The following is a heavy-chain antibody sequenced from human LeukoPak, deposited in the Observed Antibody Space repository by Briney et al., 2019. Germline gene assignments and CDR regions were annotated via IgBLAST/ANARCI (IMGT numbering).Heavy chain of an antibody. CDR1: GFTFSSYS. CDR2: ISSSSSYI. V-gene: IGHV3-21*01. Sequence: PGGSLRRSCAASGFTFSSYSMNWVRQAPGKGLEWVSSISSSSSYIYYADSVKGRFTISRDNAKNSLYLQMNSLRAEDTAVYYCARDNDYGGNSGAFDIWGQGTMVTVSS. J-gene: IGHJ3*02. CDR3: ARDNDYGGNSGAFDI. D-gene: IGHD4-23*01.